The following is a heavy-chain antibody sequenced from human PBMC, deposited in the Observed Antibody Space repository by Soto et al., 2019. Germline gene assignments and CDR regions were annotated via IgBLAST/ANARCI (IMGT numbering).Heavy chain of an antibody. CDR1: GGSIRRYC. CDR2: IYYSRST. J-gene: IGHJ6*02. Sequence: PEARRVSKTGSGGSIRRYCWNGLRQHLGKGLELMGYIYYSRSTRYNPSLKSRVTISVDMSKNQFSLRLSPVIAADTAVYYCARADGRFANGLDGWGQGTAVTVS. CDR3: ARADGRFANGLDG. D-gene: IGHD2-8*01. V-gene: IGHV4-59*01.